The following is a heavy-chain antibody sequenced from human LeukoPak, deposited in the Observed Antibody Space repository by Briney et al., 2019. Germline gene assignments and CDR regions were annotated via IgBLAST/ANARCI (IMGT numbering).Heavy chain of an antibody. CDR1: GFTFSSYG. J-gene: IGHJ6*02. D-gene: IGHD2-2*01. CDR2: ISYDGSNK. V-gene: IGHV3-30*03. Sequence: GGSLRLSCAASGFTFSSYGMHWVRQAPGKGLEWVAVISYDGSNKYYADSVKGRFTISRDNSKNTLYPQMNSLRAEDTAVYYCARNYGRVVPANHKKNSYYYYYGMDVWGQGTTVTVSS. CDR3: ARNYGRVVPANHKKNSYYYYYGMDV.